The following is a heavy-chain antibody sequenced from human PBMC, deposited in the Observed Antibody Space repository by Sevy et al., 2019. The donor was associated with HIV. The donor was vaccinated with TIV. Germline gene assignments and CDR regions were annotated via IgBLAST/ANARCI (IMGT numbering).Heavy chain of an antibody. J-gene: IGHJ4*01. D-gene: IGHD2-15*01. Sequence: GGSLRLSCAASGFTFSSYWMHWVRQAPGKGPVWVSGVNSDGSSTNYADSVKGRFTMSGDSAKNTLYLQMNSLRAEDTAVYFCVAANTWQDYWGQEPWSPSPQ. CDR3: VAANTWQDY. CDR2: VNSDGSST. CDR1: GFTFSSYW. V-gene: IGHV3-74*01.